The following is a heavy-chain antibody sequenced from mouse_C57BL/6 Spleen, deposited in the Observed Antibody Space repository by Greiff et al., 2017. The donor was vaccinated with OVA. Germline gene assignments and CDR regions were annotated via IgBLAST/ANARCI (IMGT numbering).Heavy chain of an antibody. V-gene: IGHV1-52*01. J-gene: IGHJ4*01. CDR1: GYTFTSYW. CDR2: IDPSDSET. CDR3: ARDYYGSNYYAMDY. D-gene: IGHD1-1*01. Sequence: VQLQQPGAELVRPGSSVKLSCKASGYTFTSYWMHWVKQRPIQGLEWIGNIDPSDSETHYNQKFKDKATLTVDKSSSTAYMQLSSLTSEDSAVYYCARDYYGSNYYAMDYWGQGTSVTVSS.